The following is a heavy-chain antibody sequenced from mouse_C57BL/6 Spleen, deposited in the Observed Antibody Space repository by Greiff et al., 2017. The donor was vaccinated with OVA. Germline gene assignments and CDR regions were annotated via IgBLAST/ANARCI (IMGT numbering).Heavy chain of an antibody. Sequence: EVQGVESGGGLVKPGGSLKLSCAASGFTFSSYAMSWVRQTPEKRLEWVATISDGGSYTYYPANVKGRFTISRDNAKNNLYLQMSHLKSEDTAMYDCARVSTMVTTGAYWGQGTLVTVSA. CDR2: ISDGGSYT. D-gene: IGHD2-2*01. CDR3: ARVSTMVTTGAY. J-gene: IGHJ3*01. CDR1: GFTFSSYA. V-gene: IGHV5-4*01.